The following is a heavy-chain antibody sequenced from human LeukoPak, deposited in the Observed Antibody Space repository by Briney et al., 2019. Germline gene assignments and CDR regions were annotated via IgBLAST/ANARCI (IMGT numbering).Heavy chain of an antibody. J-gene: IGHJ3*02. CDR1: GFTFSSYS. Sequence: GGSLRLSCAAPGFTFSSYSMNWVRQAPGKGLEWVSSISSSSSYIYCADSVKGRFTISRDNAKNSLYLQMNSLRAEDTAVYYCAIPGIAAAGYSGDAFDIWGQGTMVTVSS. CDR2: ISSSSSYI. CDR3: AIPGIAAAGYSGDAFDI. V-gene: IGHV3-21*04. D-gene: IGHD6-13*01.